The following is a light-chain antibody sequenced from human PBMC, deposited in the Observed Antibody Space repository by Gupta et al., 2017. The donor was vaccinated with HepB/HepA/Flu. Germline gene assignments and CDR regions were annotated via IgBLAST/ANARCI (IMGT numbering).Light chain of an antibody. V-gene: IGLV1-44*01. Sequence: QSVLTQPPSASGTPGQRVTISCSGSSSNIGSNTVHWYPQLPGTAPKLLIYSNNQRPSGVPDQFSGSKSGTSASLAISGLQSEDEADYYCAAWDDSLNGNWVFGGGTKLTVL. CDR1: SSNIGSNT. CDR2: SNN. CDR3: AAWDDSLNGNWV. J-gene: IGLJ3*02.